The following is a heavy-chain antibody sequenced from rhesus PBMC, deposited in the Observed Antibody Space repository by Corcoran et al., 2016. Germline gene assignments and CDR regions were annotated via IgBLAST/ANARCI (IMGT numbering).Heavy chain of an antibody. CDR1: GYSISSGYG. V-gene: IGHV4-122*02. J-gene: IGHJ4*01. Sequence: QLQLQESGPGLVKPSETLSLTCAVSGYSISSGYGWNWIRQPPGKGLEWIGYISFSGSTSYSPSLNIRVTISRDTSKTQFSLKLSSVTAADTGVYYCAREGSYPDYWGQGVLVTVSS. CDR2: ISFSGST. CDR3: AREGSYPDY. D-gene: IGHD1-44*02.